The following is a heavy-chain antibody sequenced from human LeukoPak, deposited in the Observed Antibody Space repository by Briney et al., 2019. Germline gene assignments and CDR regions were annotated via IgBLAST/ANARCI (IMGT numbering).Heavy chain of an antibody. CDR3: AREGPYSGYDP. CDR1: GFTVSSNY. V-gene: IGHV3-53*01. CDR2: IYSGGST. J-gene: IGHJ5*02. D-gene: IGHD5-12*01. Sequence: GGSLRLSCAAPGFTVSSNYMSWVRQAPGKGLEWVSVIYSGGSTYYADSVKGRFTISRDNSKNTLYLQMNSLRAEDTAVYYCAREGPYSGYDPWGQGTLVTVSS.